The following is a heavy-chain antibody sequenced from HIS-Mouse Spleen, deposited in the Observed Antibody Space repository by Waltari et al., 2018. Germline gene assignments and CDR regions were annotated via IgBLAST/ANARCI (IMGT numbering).Heavy chain of an antibody. V-gene: IGHV4-39*07. CDR2: IYYSGST. J-gene: IGHJ2*01. CDR1: GGSISSSSYY. Sequence: QLQLQESGPGLVKPSETLSLTCTVSGGSISSSSYYWGWIRQPPGKGREWIGSIYYSGSTDYNPSLKRRVTISVDTSKNQFSLKLSSVTAADTAVYYCAREIPYSSSWYDWYFDLWGRGTLVTVSS. CDR3: AREIPYSSSWYDWYFDL. D-gene: IGHD6-13*01.